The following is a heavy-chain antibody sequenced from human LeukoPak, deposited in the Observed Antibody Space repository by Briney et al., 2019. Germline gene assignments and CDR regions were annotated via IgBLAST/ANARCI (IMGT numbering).Heavy chain of an antibody. CDR3: AKDLTRLGSSLEWLLFDY. CDR2: IWYDGSNK. Sequence: GGSLRLSCAASGFTFSSYGMHWVRQAPGKGLEWVAVIWYDGSNKYYADSVKGRFTISRDNSKNTLYLQMNSLRAEDTAVYYCAKDLTRLGSSLEWLLFDYWGQGTLVTVSS. J-gene: IGHJ4*02. CDR1: GFTFSSYG. V-gene: IGHV3-33*06. D-gene: IGHD3-3*01.